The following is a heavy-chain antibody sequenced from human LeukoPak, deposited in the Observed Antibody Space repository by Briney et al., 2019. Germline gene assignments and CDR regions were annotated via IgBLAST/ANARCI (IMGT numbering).Heavy chain of an antibody. CDR3: ARDPWDSSGWEDY. CDR1: GYTFTSYD. V-gene: IGHV1-8*01. CDR2: MNPNSGNT. D-gene: IGHD6-19*01. Sequence: ASVKVSCKASGYTFTSYDINWVRQATGQGLEWMGWMNPNSGNTGYTQKFQGRVTRTRNTSIGTAYMELSSLRSEDTAVYYGARDPWDSSGWEDYWGQGTLVTVSS. J-gene: IGHJ4*02.